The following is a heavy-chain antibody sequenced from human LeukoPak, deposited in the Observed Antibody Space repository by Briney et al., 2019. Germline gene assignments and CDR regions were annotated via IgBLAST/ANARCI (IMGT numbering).Heavy chain of an antibody. CDR2: IYHSGST. CDR3: ASTPLWFGELSGVAFDI. D-gene: IGHD3-10*01. V-gene: IGHV4-30-2*01. Sequence: SETLSLTCTVSGGSISSGGYYWSWIRQPPGKGLEWIGYIYHSGSTYYNPSLKSRVTISVDRSKNQFSLKLSSVTAADTAVYYCASTPLWFGELSGVAFDIWGQGTMVTVSS. CDR1: GGSISSGGYY. J-gene: IGHJ3*02.